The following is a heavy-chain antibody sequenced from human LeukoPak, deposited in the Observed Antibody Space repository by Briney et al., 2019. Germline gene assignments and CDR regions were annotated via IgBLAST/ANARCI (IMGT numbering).Heavy chain of an antibody. J-gene: IGHJ4*02. Sequence: PSETLSLTCTVSGGSISSYYWSWIRQPPGKGLEWIGYIYYSGSTNYNPSLKSRVTISVDTSKNQFSLKLSSVTAADTAVYYCASSDKQLGHYFDYWGQGTLVTVSS. D-gene: IGHD6-6*01. V-gene: IGHV4-59*01. CDR3: ASSDKQLGHYFDY. CDR1: GGSISSYY. CDR2: IYYSGST.